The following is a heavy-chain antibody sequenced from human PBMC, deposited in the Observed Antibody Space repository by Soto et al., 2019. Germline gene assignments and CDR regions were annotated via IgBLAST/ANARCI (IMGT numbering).Heavy chain of an antibody. CDR2: IYYSGST. Sequence: QVQLQESGPGLVKPSETLSLTCTVSGGSISTYYWSWIRQPPGKGLEWIGSIYYSGSTNYHPSLKSRISISVDTAKHQFSLTLSSVTAADTAVYYCARGNSDFLTGYYIEYFDYWGQGTRVTVSS. CDR1: GGSISTYY. CDR3: ARGNSDFLTGYYIEYFDY. V-gene: IGHV4-59*01. D-gene: IGHD3-9*01. J-gene: IGHJ4*02.